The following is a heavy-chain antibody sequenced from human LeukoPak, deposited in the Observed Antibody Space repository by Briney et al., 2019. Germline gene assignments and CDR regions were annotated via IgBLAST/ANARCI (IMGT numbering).Heavy chain of an antibody. V-gene: IGHV4-4*07. CDR1: GGSISSYY. Sequence: SETLSLTCTVSGGSISSYYWSWIRQPAGKGLEWIGRIYTSGSTNYNPSLKSRVTISVDTSKNQFSLTLTSVTAADTAVYYCARVYCSGGSCSAPRAYNYYMDVWGKGTTVTASS. CDR2: IYTSGST. J-gene: IGHJ6*03. CDR3: ARVYCSGGSCSAPRAYNYYMDV. D-gene: IGHD2-15*01.